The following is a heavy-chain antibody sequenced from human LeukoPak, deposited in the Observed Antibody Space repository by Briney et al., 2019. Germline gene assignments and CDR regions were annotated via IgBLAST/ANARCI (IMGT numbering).Heavy chain of an antibody. CDR3: ARYRGGGYNPYYYYYYYGMDV. D-gene: IGHD5-24*01. Sequence: SETLSLTCTVSGGSISSYYWSWIRQPPGKGLEWVGYIYYSGSTNYNPSLKSRVTISVDTSKNQFSLKLSSVTAADTAVYYCARYRGGGYNPYYYYYYYGMDVWGQGTTVTVSS. J-gene: IGHJ6*02. V-gene: IGHV4-59*01. CDR2: IYYSGST. CDR1: GGSISSYY.